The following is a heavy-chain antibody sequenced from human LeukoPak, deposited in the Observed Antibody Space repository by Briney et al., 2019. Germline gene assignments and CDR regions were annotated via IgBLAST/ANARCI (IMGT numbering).Heavy chain of an antibody. V-gene: IGHV3-23*01. D-gene: IGHD1-1*01. Sequence: GKSLRLSCAASGFRFNTSAMTWVRQAPGKGLEWVSTIPYDGFNTYYADSVKGRFIISRDNSKNTLFLQMNSLRAEDTAVYYCARVNINNWHSCDYWGQGTLVTVSS. J-gene: IGHJ4*02. CDR3: ARVNINNWHSCDY. CDR1: GFRFNTSA. CDR2: IPYDGFNT.